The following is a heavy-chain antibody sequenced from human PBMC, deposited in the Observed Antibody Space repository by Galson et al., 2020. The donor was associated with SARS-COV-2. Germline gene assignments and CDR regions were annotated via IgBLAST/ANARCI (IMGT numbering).Heavy chain of an antibody. J-gene: IGHJ3*02. V-gene: IGHV6-1*01. CDR3: AGRVAGAGSLHI. CDR2: TYYRSQWST. CDR1: GDSVSSNSAA. Sequence: SQTLSLTCAIPGDSVSSNSAAWNCIRQYPSRGLEWLGRTYYRSQWSTDYAVSVKSRITINPDTSKNQFSLQLNSVTPEDTAIYYCAGRVAGAGSLHIWGQGTMVIVSS. D-gene: IGHD6-13*01.